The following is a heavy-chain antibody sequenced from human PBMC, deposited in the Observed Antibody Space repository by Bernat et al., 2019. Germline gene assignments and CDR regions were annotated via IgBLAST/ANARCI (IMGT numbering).Heavy chain of an antibody. Sequence: QVQLVESGGGFVQPGRSLRLSCVASGFRFSDYGMHWVRQTPGKGLEWVALIWYDGTNTHYADSVKGRFTISRDNSKNTLDLQMNSLIIEDTAVYYCARGKGSGARDAFDVWGQGTIVTVSS. J-gene: IGHJ3*01. CDR2: IWYDGTNT. CDR1: GFRFSDYG. D-gene: IGHD2-15*01. V-gene: IGHV3-33*01. CDR3: ARGKGSGARDAFDV.